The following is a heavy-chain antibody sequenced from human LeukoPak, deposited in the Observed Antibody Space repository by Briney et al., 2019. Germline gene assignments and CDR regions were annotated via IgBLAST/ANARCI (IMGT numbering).Heavy chain of an antibody. V-gene: IGHV4-59*08. J-gene: IGHJ4*02. Sequence: SETLSLTCTVSGGSISSYYWSWLRQPPGKGLEWIGYIYYSGSTNYNPSLKSRVTISVDTSKNQFSLKLSSVTAADTAVYYCARRGGGYGSGSYYYFDYWGQGTLVTVSS. CDR1: GGSISSYY. D-gene: IGHD3-10*01. CDR2: IYYSGST. CDR3: ARRGGGYGSGSYYYFDY.